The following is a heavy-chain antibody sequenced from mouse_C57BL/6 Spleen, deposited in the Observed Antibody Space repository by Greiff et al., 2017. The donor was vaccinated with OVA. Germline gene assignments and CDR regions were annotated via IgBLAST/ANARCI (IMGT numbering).Heavy chain of an antibody. D-gene: IGHD2-3*01. Sequence: VQLQQPGAELVKPGASVKLSCKASGYTFTSYWMHWVKQRPGQGLEWIGMIHPNSGSTNYNEKFKSKATLTVDKSSSTAYMQLSSLTSEDSAVYYCARSSGYYETYWGQGTLVTVSA. CDR1: GYTFTSYW. CDR2: IHPNSGST. V-gene: IGHV1-64*01. CDR3: ARSSGYYETY. J-gene: IGHJ3*01.